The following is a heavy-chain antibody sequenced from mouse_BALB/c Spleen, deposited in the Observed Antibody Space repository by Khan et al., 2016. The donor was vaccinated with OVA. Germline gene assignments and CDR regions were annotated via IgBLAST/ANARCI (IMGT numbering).Heavy chain of an antibody. Sequence: QVQLQESGAELAKPGASVKMSCKASGYTFTSYTIHWIKKRPGQGLEWIGYINPSNGYTNYNQKFKDKATLTTDKSSTTAYLQLSSLTSDDSSVYYCVRDGACHRNGGWFTYWGQGTLVTVSA. CDR1: GYTFTSYT. CDR3: VRDGACHRNGGWFTY. D-gene: IGHD2-14*01. J-gene: IGHJ3*01. V-gene: IGHV1-4*01. CDR2: INPSNGYT.